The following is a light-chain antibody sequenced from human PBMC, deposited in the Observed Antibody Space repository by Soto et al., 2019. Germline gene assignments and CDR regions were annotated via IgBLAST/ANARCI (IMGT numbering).Light chain of an antibody. CDR1: QSISSW. J-gene: IGKJ3*01. CDR2: DAS. Sequence: DIQMTQSPSTLSASVGDRVTITCRASQSISSWLAWYQQKPGKAPKLLIYDASSLESGVPSRFSGSESVTEFTLTISSLQPDDFATYYCQQYNSYLTFGPGTKVDIK. V-gene: IGKV1-5*01. CDR3: QQYNSYLT.